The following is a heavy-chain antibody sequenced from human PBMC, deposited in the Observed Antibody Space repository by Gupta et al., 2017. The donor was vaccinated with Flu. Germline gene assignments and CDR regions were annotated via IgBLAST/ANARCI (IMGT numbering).Heavy chain of an antibody. Sequence: QVQLVESGGGLVKPGGSLRLSCAASGFTFSDYYMSWIRQAPGKGLEWVSYISSSSSYTNYADSVKGRFTISRDNAKNSLYLQMNSLRAEDTAVYYCARWIGTVTVYCDYWGQGTLVTVSS. CDR2: ISSSSSYT. D-gene: IGHD3-9*01. CDR3: ARWIGTVTVYCDY. V-gene: IGHV3-11*05. J-gene: IGHJ4*02. CDR1: GFTFSDYY.